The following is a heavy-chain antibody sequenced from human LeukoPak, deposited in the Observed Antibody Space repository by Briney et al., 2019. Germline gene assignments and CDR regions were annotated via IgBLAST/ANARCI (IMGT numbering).Heavy chain of an antibody. CDR2: IIPIRGIA. Sequence: SVKVSCKASGGTFSSYTISGVRQPPGQGLEWMGGIIPIRGIANYAQKFQGRVTITADKSTSTASMELSSLRSEDTAVYYCARDVREYDYVWGTLVFDYWGQGTLVTVSS. CDR1: GGTFSSYT. D-gene: IGHD3-16*01. CDR3: ARDVREYDYVWGTLVFDY. J-gene: IGHJ4*02. V-gene: IGHV1-69*04.